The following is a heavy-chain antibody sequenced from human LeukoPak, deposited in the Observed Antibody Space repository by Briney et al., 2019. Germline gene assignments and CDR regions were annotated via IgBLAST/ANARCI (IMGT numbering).Heavy chain of an antibody. CDR1: GFTFSSYA. CDR3: AKYFYDGSGTHYFDY. D-gene: IGHD3-22*01. V-gene: IGHV3-7*01. J-gene: IGHJ4*02. CDR2: IKPDGSEK. Sequence: PGGSLRLSCAASGFTFSSYAMSWVRQAPRKGLEWVGNIKPDGSEKYYVDSLKGRFIISRDNAKNSLYLQMNSLRAEDVAVYYCAKYFYDGSGTHYFDYWGQGTPVTVSS.